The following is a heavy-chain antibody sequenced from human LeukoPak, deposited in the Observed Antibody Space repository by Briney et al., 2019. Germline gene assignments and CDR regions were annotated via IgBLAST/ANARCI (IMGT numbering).Heavy chain of an antibody. V-gene: IGHV3-74*01. Sequence: GGSLRLSCAASGFTFSSYAMHWVRQPPGKGLVWVSRINSDGTTIYADSVKGRFTISRDNAKNTLYLQMNSLRAEDTAVYYCARSMSGSFDYWGQGTLVTVSS. CDR2: INSDGTT. J-gene: IGHJ4*02. CDR3: ARSMSGSFDY. D-gene: IGHD1-26*01. CDR1: GFTFSSYA.